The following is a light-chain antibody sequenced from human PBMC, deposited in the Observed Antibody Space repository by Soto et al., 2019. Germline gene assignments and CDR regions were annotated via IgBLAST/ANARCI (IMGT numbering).Light chain of an antibody. CDR2: GAS. CDR3: HQHGGSPET. Sequence: EIVLIQSPVTLSLSPGERATLSCRASQSISSSLAWYQQNPGQAPRLLIFGASSRATGIPDRFIGSGSGTEFILTISRLEPDDFAIYHCHQHGGSPETFGQGTKVDIK. J-gene: IGKJ1*01. V-gene: IGKV3-20*01. CDR1: QSISSS.